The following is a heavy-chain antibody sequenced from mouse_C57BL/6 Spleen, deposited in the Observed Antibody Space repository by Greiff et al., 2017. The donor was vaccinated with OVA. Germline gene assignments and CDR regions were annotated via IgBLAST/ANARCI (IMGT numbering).Heavy chain of an antibody. V-gene: IGHV1-5*01. D-gene: IGHD1-1*01. CDR2: IYPGNSDT. Sequence: EVQRVESGTVLARPGASVKMSCKTSGYTFTSYWMHWVKQRPGQGLEWIGAIYPGNSDTSYNQKFKGKAKLTAVTSASTAYMELSSLTNEDSAVYYCTRVYGSSYSAMDYWGQGTSVTVSS. J-gene: IGHJ4*01. CDR3: TRVYGSSYSAMDY. CDR1: GYTFTSYW.